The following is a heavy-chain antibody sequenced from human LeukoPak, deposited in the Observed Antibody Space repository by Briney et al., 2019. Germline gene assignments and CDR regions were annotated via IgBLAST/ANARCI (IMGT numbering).Heavy chain of an antibody. CDR3: ARLLGYCGSASCYGGYFDY. D-gene: IGHD2-2*01. Sequence: SETLSLTCTVSGGSISSGSYYWSWIRQPAGKGLEWIGRIYTSESTNYNPSLKSRVTISVDTSKNQFSLKLSSVTAADTAVYYCARLLGYCGSASCYGGYFDYWGQGTLVTVSS. CDR2: IYTSEST. CDR1: GGSISSGSYY. V-gene: IGHV4-61*02. J-gene: IGHJ4*02.